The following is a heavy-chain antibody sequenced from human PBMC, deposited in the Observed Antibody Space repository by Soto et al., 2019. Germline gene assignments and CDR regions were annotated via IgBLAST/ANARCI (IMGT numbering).Heavy chain of an antibody. CDR1: GGSVSSCSYY. J-gene: IGHJ4*02. CDR3: ARAPHYYDSSGYYWGRGNFDY. Sequence: SETLSLTCTVSGGSVSSCSYYWSWIRQPPGKGLEWIGYIYYSGSTNYNPSLKSRVTISVDTSKNQFSLKLSSVTAADTAVYYCARAPHYYDSSGYYWGRGNFDYWGQGTLVTVSS. D-gene: IGHD3-22*01. V-gene: IGHV4-61*01. CDR2: IYYSGST.